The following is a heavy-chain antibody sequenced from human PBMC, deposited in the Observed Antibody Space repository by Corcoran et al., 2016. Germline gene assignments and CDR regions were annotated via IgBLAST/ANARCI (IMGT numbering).Heavy chain of an antibody. CDR3: ARYIDYYGSGTYSYFDY. CDR1: GFTVSTNF. D-gene: IGHD3-10*01. Sequence: EVQLVESGGGLIQPGGSLRLSCAVSGFTVSTNFMSWVRQAPGKGLEWVSFVYSGGETYYADSVKGRFTISRDNSKNTLYLQMNSLIAEDSAFYYCARYIDYYGSGTYSYFDYWGQGTRVTVSS. J-gene: IGHJ4*02. CDR2: VYSGGET. V-gene: IGHV3-53*01.